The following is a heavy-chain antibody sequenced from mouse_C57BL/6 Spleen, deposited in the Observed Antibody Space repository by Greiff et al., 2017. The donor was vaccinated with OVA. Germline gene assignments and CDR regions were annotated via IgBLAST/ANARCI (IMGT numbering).Heavy chain of an antibody. Sequence: VQGVESGAELVRPGASVTLSCKASGYTFTDYEMHWVKQTPVHGLEWIGAIDPETGGTAYNQKFKGKAILTADKSSSTAYMELRSLTSEDSAVYYCTRGDYSNYGMDYWGQGTSVTVSS. CDR1: GYTFTDYE. CDR3: TRGDYSNYGMDY. D-gene: IGHD2-5*01. CDR2: IDPETGGT. J-gene: IGHJ4*01. V-gene: IGHV1-15*01.